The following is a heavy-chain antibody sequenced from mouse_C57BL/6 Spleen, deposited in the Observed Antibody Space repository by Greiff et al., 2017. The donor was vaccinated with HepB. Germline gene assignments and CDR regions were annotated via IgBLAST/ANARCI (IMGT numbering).Heavy chain of an antibody. J-gene: IGHJ2*01. V-gene: IGHV3-8*01. CDR1: GYSITSDY. CDR3: ARSYYRVWIFDD. Sequence: EVKLQESGPGLAKPSQTLSLTCSVTGYSITSDYWNWIRKFPGNKLEYMGYISYRGSTYYNPSLKSRISITRDTSKNQYYLQLKSVTTEDTAKSYSARSYYRVWIFDDWGKGPTLTVAS. D-gene: IGHD2-12*01. CDR2: ISYRGST.